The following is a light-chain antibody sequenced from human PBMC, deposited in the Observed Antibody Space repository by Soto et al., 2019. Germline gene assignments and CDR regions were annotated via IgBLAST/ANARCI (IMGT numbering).Light chain of an antibody. CDR2: DVS. V-gene: IGLV2-14*01. Sequence: QSVLTQPASVSGSPGQSITISCTGTSSDVGGYNYVSWYQQHPGKAPKLMIYDVSNRPSGVSNRFSGSKSGNTASLTISGLKAEDEDDYYCSSYTSSSTRVFGGGTKLTVL. J-gene: IGLJ2*01. CDR3: SSYTSSSTRV. CDR1: SSDVGGYNY.